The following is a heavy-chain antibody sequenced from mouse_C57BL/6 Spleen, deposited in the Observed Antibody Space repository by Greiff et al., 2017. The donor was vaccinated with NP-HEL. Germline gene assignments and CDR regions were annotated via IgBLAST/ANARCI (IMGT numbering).Heavy chain of an antibody. D-gene: IGHD1-1*01. V-gene: IGHV1-63*01. Sequence: VKLVESGAELVRPGTSVKMSCKASGYTFTNYWIGWAKQRPGHGLEWIGDIYPGGGYTNYNEKFKGKATLTADKSSSTAYMQFSSLTSEDSAIYYCARGPSYYYGSSYGYFDVWGTGTTVTVSS. CDR2: IYPGGGYT. CDR1: GYTFTNYW. J-gene: IGHJ1*03. CDR3: ARGPSYYYGSSYGYFDV.